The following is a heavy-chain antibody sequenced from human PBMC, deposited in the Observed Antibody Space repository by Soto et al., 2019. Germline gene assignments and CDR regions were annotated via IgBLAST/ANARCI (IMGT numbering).Heavy chain of an antibody. CDR1: DTSFMVYY. Sequence: SGSLALTCASYDTSFMVYYWTWIRQPPGKGLEWIGEINSSGNTNYNPSLKSRVTISLDTSNNQFSLKLTSVTAADTAVYFCARGRVQLLPWGQGTLVTVSS. CDR3: ARGRVQLLP. D-gene: IGHD1-26*01. CDR2: INSSGNT. J-gene: IGHJ5*02. V-gene: IGHV4-34*01.